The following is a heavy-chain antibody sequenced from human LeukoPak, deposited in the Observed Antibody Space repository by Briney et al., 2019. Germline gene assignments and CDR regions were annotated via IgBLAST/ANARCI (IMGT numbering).Heavy chain of an antibody. Sequence: QAGGSLRLSCVASGFTFSSYAMSWVRQAPGNGLEWVSTISASGGSTYYADSVKGRFTISRDNSKNTLFLQMNSLRADDTAVYYCARGPQNQDGHPLYFDYWGLGTLVTVSS. CDR3: ARGPQNQDGHPLYFDY. CDR2: ISASGGST. J-gene: IGHJ4*02. D-gene: IGHD5-24*01. V-gene: IGHV3-23*01. CDR1: GFTFSSYA.